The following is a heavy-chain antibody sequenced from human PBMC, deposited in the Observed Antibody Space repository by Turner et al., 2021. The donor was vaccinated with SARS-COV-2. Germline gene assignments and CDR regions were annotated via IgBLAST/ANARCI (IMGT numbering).Heavy chain of an antibody. J-gene: IGHJ4*02. V-gene: IGHV4-39*01. CDR1: GGSIISSTYD. Sequence: QLQLQESGPGLVKPSETLSRTCTVSGGSIISSTYDWGWNRQPPGKGLEWIGSIYYSVSTYYNPSLKSRVTISVDTSKNQFSLKLSSVTAADTAVYYCARLEWLRSPFDYWGQGTLVTVSS. CDR3: ARLEWLRSPFDY. D-gene: IGHD5-12*01. CDR2: IYYSVST.